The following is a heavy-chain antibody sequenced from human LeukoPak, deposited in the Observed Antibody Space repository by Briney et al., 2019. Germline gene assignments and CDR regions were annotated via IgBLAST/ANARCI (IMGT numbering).Heavy chain of an antibody. CDR2: IYYSGST. D-gene: IGHD2-21*02. J-gene: IGHJ4*02. CDR3: ARAPCGGDCYIFDY. Sequence: PSETLSLTCTVSGGSISSGDNYWSWIRQPPGKGLEWIGYIYYSGSTYYNPSLKSRVTISVDTSKNQFSLKLSSVTAADTAVYYCARAPCGGDCYIFDYWGQGTLVTVSS. V-gene: IGHV4-30-4*01. CDR1: GGSISSGDNY.